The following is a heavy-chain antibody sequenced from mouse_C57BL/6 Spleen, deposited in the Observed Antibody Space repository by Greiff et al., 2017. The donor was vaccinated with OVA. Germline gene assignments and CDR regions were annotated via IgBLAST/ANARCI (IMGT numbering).Heavy chain of an antibody. CDR3: ARSGTTVVAHFDY. Sequence: VKLVESGPELVKPGASVKISCKASGYAFSSSWMNWVKQRPGKGLEWIGRIYPGDGDTNYNGKFKGKATLTADKSSSTAYMQLSSLTSEDSAVYFCARSGTTVVAHFDYWGQGTTLTVSS. CDR2: IYPGDGDT. V-gene: IGHV1-82*01. D-gene: IGHD1-1*01. CDR1: GYAFSSSW. J-gene: IGHJ2*01.